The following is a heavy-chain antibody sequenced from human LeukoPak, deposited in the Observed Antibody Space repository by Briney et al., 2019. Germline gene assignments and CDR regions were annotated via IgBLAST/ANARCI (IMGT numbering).Heavy chain of an antibody. CDR2: IYYSGST. CDR3: ARGPTTVVTPGKMYYYGMDV. CDR1: GGSISSYY. J-gene: IGHJ6*02. V-gene: IGHV4-59*01. D-gene: IGHD4-23*01. Sequence: PSETLSLTCTVSGGSISSYYWSWIRQPPGKGLEWTGYIYYSGSTNYNPSLKSRVTISVDTSKNQFSLKLSSVTAADTAVYYCARGPTTVVTPGKMYYYGMDVWGQGTTVTVSS.